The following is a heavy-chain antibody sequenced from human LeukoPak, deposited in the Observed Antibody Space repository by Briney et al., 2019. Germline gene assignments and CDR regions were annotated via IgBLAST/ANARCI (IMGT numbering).Heavy chain of an antibody. Sequence: SVKVSCKASGGTFSSYAISWVRQAPGQGLEWMGGIIPIFGTANYAQKFQGRVMITADESTSTAYMELSSLRSEDTAVYYCAREPSSGYYLRYLPDYWGQGTLVTVSS. J-gene: IGHJ4*02. D-gene: IGHD3-22*01. V-gene: IGHV1-69*13. CDR1: GGTFSSYA. CDR3: AREPSSGYYLRYLPDY. CDR2: IIPIFGTA.